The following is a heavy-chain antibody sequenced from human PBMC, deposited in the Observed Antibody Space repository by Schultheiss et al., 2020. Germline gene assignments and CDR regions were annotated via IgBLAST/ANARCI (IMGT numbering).Heavy chain of an antibody. CDR2: IYSGGST. Sequence: GGSLRLSCAASGFTFSNPWMNWVRQAPGKGLEWVSVIYSGGSTYYADSVKGRFTISRDNSKNTLYLQMNSLRAEDTAVYYCAAEVHSSGPPDYWGQGTLVTFSS. CDR3: AAEVHSSGPPDY. CDR1: GFTFSNPW. V-gene: IGHV3-53*01. D-gene: IGHD6-19*01. J-gene: IGHJ4*02.